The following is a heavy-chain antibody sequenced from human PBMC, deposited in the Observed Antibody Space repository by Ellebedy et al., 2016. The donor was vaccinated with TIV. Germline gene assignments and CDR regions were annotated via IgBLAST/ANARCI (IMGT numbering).Heavy chain of an antibody. J-gene: IGHJ4*02. D-gene: IGHD3-10*01. CDR3: ARHGLSGIPAVDY. CDR2: IYYLGTT. CDR1: GGSISSSSYY. V-gene: IGHV4-39*01. Sequence: MPSETLSLTCTVSGGSISSSSYYWGWIRQPPGEGLEWIGSIYYLGTTYYNPSLKSRVTISVDTSKNQFSLKLSSVTAADTAVYYCARHGLSGIPAVDYWGQGTLVTVSS.